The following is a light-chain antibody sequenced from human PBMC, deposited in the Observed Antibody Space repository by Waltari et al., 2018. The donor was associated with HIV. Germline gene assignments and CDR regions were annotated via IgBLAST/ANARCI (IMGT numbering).Light chain of an antibody. Sequence: QSELTQPPSVSAAPGQRVTISCTGSSSNIGAGYDVHWYQQVPGRAPKVVIYGTSKRPSGVPDRFSGSKSGSSASLVITGLQSEDEADYYCQSYDSNLSGLFGGGTKVTVL. CDR3: QSYDSNLSGL. CDR2: GTS. J-gene: IGLJ2*01. CDR1: SSNIGAGYD. V-gene: IGLV1-40*01.